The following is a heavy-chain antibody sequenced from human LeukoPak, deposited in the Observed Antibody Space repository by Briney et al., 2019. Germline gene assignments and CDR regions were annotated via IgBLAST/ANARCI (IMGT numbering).Heavy chain of an antibody. CDR2: INPNSGGA. D-gene: IGHD3-10*01. CDR3: ARDLYGSGSYLFDP. Sequence: ASVKVSCKASGYTFTGYYMHWVRQAPGQGLEWMGWINPNSGGANYAQKFQGRVTMTKDTSISTAYMELSRLRSDDTAVYYCARDLYGSGSYLFDPWGQGTLVTVSS. V-gene: IGHV1-2*02. CDR1: GYTFTGYY. J-gene: IGHJ5*02.